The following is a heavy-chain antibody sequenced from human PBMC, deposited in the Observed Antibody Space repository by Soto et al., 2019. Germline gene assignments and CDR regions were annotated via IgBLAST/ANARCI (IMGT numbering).Heavy chain of an antibody. J-gene: IGHJ6*02. Sequence: SETLSLTCAVSGGSFSGFYWNWVRQSPAKGLEWIGEINDSGRTNYNPSLTSRVTISADTAKNQFSLIMTSVTAADTAVYFCARGHYDFWSGYYTSYYYSGLDVWGPGTTVTVSS. CDR2: INDSGRT. D-gene: IGHD3-3*01. CDR1: GGSFSGFY. CDR3: ARGHYDFWSGYYTSYYYSGLDV. V-gene: IGHV4-34*01.